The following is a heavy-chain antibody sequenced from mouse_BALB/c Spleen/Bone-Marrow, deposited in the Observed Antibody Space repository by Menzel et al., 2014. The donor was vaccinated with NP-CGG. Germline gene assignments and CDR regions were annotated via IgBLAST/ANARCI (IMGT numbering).Heavy chain of an antibody. CDR3: ARSDSYFDY. CDR1: GYSFTGYF. D-gene: IGHD2-13*01. J-gene: IGHJ2*01. V-gene: IGHV1-20*02. Sequence: VQLQQSGPDLVKPGASVKMSCKASGYSFTGYFMNWVMQSHGKSLEWIGRINPDNGDTFYNQKFKGKATLTVDRSSNTAHMDLRSLASGDSAVYYCARSDSYFDYWNQGTTLTVSS. CDR2: INPDNGDT.